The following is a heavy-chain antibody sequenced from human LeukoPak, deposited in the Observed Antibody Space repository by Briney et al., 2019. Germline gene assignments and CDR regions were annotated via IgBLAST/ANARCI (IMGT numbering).Heavy chain of an antibody. CDR3: AREARQTAAPDY. D-gene: IGHD2-2*01. CDR2: IIPIFGTA. CDR1: GGTFSSYA. V-gene: IGHV1-69*06. J-gene: IGHJ4*02. Sequence: TSVKVSCEASGGTFSSYAISWVRQAPGQGLEWMGGIIPIFGTANYAQKFQGRVTITADKSTSTAYMELSSLRSEDTAVYYCAREARQTAAPDYWGQGTLVTDSS.